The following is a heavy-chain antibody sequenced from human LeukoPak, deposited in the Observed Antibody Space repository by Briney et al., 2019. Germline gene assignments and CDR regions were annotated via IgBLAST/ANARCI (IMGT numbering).Heavy chain of an antibody. CDR2: INTDGTVT. CDR1: GFTFRKYW. Sequence: GGSLRLSCAASGFTFRKYWMLWVRQAPGKGLESLSRINTDGTVTTYADSVKGRFTVSRDNADNTMFLQMNSVRDEDTAVYYCATKQWLAPPPDSWGQGTPVTVSS. V-gene: IGHV3-74*01. J-gene: IGHJ4*02. D-gene: IGHD6-19*01. CDR3: ATKQWLAPPPDS.